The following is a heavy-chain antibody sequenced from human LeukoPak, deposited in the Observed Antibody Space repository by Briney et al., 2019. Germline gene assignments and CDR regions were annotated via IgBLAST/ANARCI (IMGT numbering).Heavy chain of an antibody. CDR1: GYSLSSSNS. V-gene: IGHV4-4*02. J-gene: IGHJ4*02. Sequence: SETPSLTRAVSGYSLSSSNSGSGARQPPGKGLEWMGEIYHSGSTNYNPSLKSRVTISVDKSKNQFSLKLSSVTAADTAVYYCARRTATGTGSFFFDYWGQGTLVTVSS. D-gene: IGHD1-1*01. CDR3: ARRTATGTGSFFFDY. CDR2: IYHSGST.